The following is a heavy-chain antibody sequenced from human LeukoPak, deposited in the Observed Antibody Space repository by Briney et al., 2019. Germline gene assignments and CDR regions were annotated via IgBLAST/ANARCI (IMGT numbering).Heavy chain of an antibody. V-gene: IGHV3-74*01. Sequence: GGSLRLSCAASGFSFSAYWMHWVRQAPGKGLVWVSRINNEGTGTDYADSVRGRFTISRVSVESTLYLQMNSLSADDTAMYYCVRYDVDARRFDYWGQGTLVTVSS. CDR1: GFSFSAYW. CDR3: VRYDVDARRFDY. D-gene: IGHD2-8*01. J-gene: IGHJ4*02. CDR2: INNEGTGT.